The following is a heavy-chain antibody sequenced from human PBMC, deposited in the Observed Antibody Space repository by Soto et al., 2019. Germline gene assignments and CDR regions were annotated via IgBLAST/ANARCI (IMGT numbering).Heavy chain of an antibody. D-gene: IGHD2-21*01. CDR2: IYVTGAV. CDR1: GAALNSGSYY. CDR3: ASLRIATNNYKWFDP. J-gene: IGHJ5*02. V-gene: IGHV4-31*03. Sequence: PSETLSLTCSVSGAALNSGSYYWSWIRQVPGKGLEWIGHIYVTGAVDYNPSLRDRITTSQDTSERQFSLNLRLVTAADTAVYYCASLRIATNNYKWFDPWGQGTLVTVSS.